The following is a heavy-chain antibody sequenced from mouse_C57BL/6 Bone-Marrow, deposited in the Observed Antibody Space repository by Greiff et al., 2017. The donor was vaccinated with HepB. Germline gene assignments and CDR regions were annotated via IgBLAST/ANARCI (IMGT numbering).Heavy chain of an antibody. CDR2: IHPNSGST. D-gene: IGHD1-1*01. Sequence: VQLQQSGAELVKPGASVKLSCKASGYTFTSYWMHWVKQRPGQGLEWIGMIHPNSGSTNYNEKFKSKATLTVDKSSSTAYMQLSSLTSEDSAVYYCAGSSYWYFDVWGTGTTVTVSS. V-gene: IGHV1-64*01. J-gene: IGHJ1*03. CDR3: AGSSYWYFDV. CDR1: GYTFTSYW.